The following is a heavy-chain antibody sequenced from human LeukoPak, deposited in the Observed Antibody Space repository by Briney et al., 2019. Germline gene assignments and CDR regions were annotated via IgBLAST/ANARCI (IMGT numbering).Heavy chain of an antibody. V-gene: IGHV3-48*03. J-gene: IGHJ4*02. D-gene: IGHD2-2*01. CDR2: ISSSGTTI. CDR1: GFTFSSYE. Sequence: GGSLRLSCAASGFTFSSYEMNWVRQAPGKGLESVSYISSSGTTIYYADSVKGRFTISRDNAKNSLYLQMNSLRAEDTAVYYCARRYCSSTSCLIDYWGQGTLVTVSS. CDR3: ARRYCSSTSCLIDY.